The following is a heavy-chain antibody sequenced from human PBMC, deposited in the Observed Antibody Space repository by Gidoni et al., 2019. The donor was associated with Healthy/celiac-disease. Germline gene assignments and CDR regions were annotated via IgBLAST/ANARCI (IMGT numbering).Heavy chain of an antibody. V-gene: IGHV3-48*02. CDR2: ISSSSSTI. CDR3: ARLNYYGSGSYYMNGGSYYYYGMDV. D-gene: IGHD3-10*01. CDR1: GFTFSSYS. J-gene: IGHJ6*02. Sequence: EVQLVESGGGLVQPGGSLRLSCAASGFTFSSYSMNWVRQAPGKGLEWVSYISSSSSTIYYADSVKGRFTISRDNAKNSLYLQMNSLRDEDTAVYYCARLNYYGSGSYYMNGGSYYYYGMDVWGQGTTVTVSS.